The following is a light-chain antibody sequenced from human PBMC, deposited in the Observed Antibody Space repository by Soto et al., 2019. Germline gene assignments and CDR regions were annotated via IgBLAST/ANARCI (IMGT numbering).Light chain of an antibody. CDR3: QQRSNWPVMYT. V-gene: IGKV3-11*01. Sequence: EIVLTQSPATLSLSPGERATLSCRASQSVSSYLAWYQQKPGQAPRLLIYDASNRATGIPARFSGSGSGTDFTLTISCLEPEDFAVYYCQQRSNWPVMYTFGQGTKLEIK. CDR2: DAS. J-gene: IGKJ2*01. CDR1: QSVSSY.